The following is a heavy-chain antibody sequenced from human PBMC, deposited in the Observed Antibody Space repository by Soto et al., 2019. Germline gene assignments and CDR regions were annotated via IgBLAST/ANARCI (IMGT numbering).Heavy chain of an antibody. Sequence: QVQLVQSGSEVKKPGASLKVSCKASGYTFSGYAVHWVRRAPGQGLEWMGRINPNTGGTNYAQKFQGRVTVTRDPSISTAYLELSSLKSDDTAVYFCARSRLAKNYYDINGFYNFYGMDVWGQGTTVTVSS. V-gene: IGHV1-2*06. D-gene: IGHD3-22*01. CDR2: INPNTGGT. CDR1: GYTFSGYA. J-gene: IGHJ6*02. CDR3: ARSRLAKNYYDINGFYNFYGMDV.